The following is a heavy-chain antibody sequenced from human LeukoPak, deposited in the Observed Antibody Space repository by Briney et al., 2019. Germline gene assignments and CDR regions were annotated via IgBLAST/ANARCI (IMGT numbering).Heavy chain of an antibody. J-gene: IGHJ5*02. Sequence: SVKVSCKASGGTFSSYAISWVRQAPGQGLEWMGRIIPILGIANYAQKFQGRVTITADKSTSTAYMELSSLRSEDTAVYYCARDRVDIVVVVAAKEHWFDPWGQGTLVTVSS. D-gene: IGHD2-15*01. V-gene: IGHV1-69*04. CDR2: IIPILGIA. CDR3: ARDRVDIVVVVAAKEHWFDP. CDR1: GGTFSSYA.